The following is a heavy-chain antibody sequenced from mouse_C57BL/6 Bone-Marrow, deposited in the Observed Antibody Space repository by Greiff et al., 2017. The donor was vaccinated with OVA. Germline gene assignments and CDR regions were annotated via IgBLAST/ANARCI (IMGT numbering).Heavy chain of an antibody. CDR2: INPNNGGT. V-gene: IGHV1-18*01. CDR3: ARSDNYGSGSWFAY. CDR1: GHTFTDYY. J-gene: IGHJ3*01. Sequence: VQLQQSGPELVKPGASVKLPCKASGHTFTDYYMDWVKQSPGKSLEWIGDINPNNGGTIYNQKFKGKATLTVDKSSSTAYMELRSLTSEDTAVYYCARSDNYGSGSWFAYWGQGTLVTVSA. D-gene: IGHD1-1*01.